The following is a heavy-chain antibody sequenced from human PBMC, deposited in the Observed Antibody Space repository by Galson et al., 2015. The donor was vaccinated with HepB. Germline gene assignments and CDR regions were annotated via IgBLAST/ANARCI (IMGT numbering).Heavy chain of an antibody. Sequence: SLRLSCAASGFTFSSYSMNWVRQAPGKGLEWVSSISSSSSYIYYADSVKGRFTISRDNAKNSLYLQMNSLRAEDTAVYYCARAVAGDKHNWFDPWGQGTLVTVSS. CDR3: ARAVAGDKHNWFDP. J-gene: IGHJ5*02. CDR1: GFTFSSYS. V-gene: IGHV3-21*01. CDR2: ISSSSSYI. D-gene: IGHD6-19*01.